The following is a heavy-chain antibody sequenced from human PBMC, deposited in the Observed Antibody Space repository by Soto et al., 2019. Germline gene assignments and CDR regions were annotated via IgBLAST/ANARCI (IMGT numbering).Heavy chain of an antibody. Sequence: SETLSLTCTVSGGSISSSSYYWGWIRQPPGKGLEWIGSIYYSGSTYYNPSLKSRVTISVDTSKNQFSLNLSSVTAADTAVYYCAEGFNYDFWSGYYYFDYWGQGTLVTVSS. D-gene: IGHD3-3*01. CDR2: IYYSGST. V-gene: IGHV4-39*01. CDR3: AEGFNYDFWSGYYYFDY. CDR1: GGSISSSSYY. J-gene: IGHJ4*02.